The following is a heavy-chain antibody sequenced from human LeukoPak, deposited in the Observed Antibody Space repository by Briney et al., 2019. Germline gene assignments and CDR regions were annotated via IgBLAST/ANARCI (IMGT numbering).Heavy chain of an antibody. J-gene: IGHJ4*02. Sequence: ASVKVSCKASGYTFISYGISWVRQAPGQGLEWMGWISAYNGNTNYAQKLQGRVTMTTDTSTSTAYMELRSLRSDDTAVYYCARSGSAIAVAGNFDYWGQGTLVTVSS. V-gene: IGHV1-18*01. D-gene: IGHD6-19*01. CDR3: ARSGSAIAVAGNFDY. CDR1: GYTFISYG. CDR2: ISAYNGNT.